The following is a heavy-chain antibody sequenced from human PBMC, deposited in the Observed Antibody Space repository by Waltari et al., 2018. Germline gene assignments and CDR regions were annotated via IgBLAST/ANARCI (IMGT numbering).Heavy chain of an antibody. CDR2: ISAYNGNT. CDR1: GYTFTSYG. J-gene: IGHJ3*02. CDR3: ARPRVTTSDDAFDI. D-gene: IGHD4-17*01. Sequence: QVQLVQSGAEVKKPGASVKVSCKASGYTFTSYGISWVRQAPGQGLEWMGWISAYNGNTNYAQKLQGRVTITADESTSTAYMELSSLRSEDTAVYYCARPRVTTSDDAFDIWGQGTMVTVSS. V-gene: IGHV1-18*01.